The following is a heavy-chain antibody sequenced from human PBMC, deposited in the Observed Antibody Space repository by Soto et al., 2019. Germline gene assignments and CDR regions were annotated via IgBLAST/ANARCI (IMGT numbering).Heavy chain of an antibody. D-gene: IGHD3-10*01. Sequence: SETLSLTCTVSGGSISSYYCSWIRQPPGKGLEWIGYIYYSGSTNYNPSLKSRVTISVDTSKNQFSLKLSSVTAADTAVYYCARGGYYYGSGDYYYYYYGMDVWGQGTTVTVSS. V-gene: IGHV4-59*01. CDR2: IYYSGST. J-gene: IGHJ6*02. CDR3: ARGGYYYGSGDYYYYYYGMDV. CDR1: GGSISSYY.